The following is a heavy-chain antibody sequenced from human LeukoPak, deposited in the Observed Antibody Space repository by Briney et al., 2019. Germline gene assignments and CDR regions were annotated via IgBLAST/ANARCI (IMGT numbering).Heavy chain of an antibody. CDR2: IRSKAYGGTT. CDR3: TRASDIVATTDY. J-gene: IGHJ4*02. Sequence: GGSLRLSCTASGFTFGDYAMSWVRQAPGKGLEWVGFIRSKAYGGTTEYAASVKGRFTISRDDSKSIAYLQMNSLKTEDTAVYYCTRASDIVATTDYWGQGTLVTVSS. CDR1: GFTFGDYA. D-gene: IGHD5-12*01. V-gene: IGHV3-49*04.